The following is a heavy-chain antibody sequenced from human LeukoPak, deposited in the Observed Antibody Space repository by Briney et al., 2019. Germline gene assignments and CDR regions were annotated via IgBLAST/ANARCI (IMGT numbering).Heavy chain of an antibody. Sequence: SVKVSCKASGGTFSSYAISWVRQAPGQGLEWMGRIIPILGIANYAQKFQGRVTITADKATSTAYMELSSLRSEDTAVYYCASNIWEYSSSSSGMDVWGQGTTVTVSS. CDR1: GGTFSSYA. CDR2: IIPILGIA. J-gene: IGHJ6*02. CDR3: ASNIWEYSSSSSGMDV. D-gene: IGHD6-6*01. V-gene: IGHV1-69*04.